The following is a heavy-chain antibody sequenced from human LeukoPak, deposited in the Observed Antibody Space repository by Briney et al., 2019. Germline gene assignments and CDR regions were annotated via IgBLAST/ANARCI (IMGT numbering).Heavy chain of an antibody. D-gene: IGHD3-10*01. V-gene: IGHV4-34*01. J-gene: IGHJ4*02. CDR3: ARGKYYYGSGSYPNPLYYFDY. CDR2: INHSGST. CDR1: GGSFSGYY. Sequence: SETLSLTCAVYGGSFSGYYWSWIRQPPGKGLEWIGEINHSGSTNYNPSLKSRVTISVDTSKKQFSLKLSSVTAADTAVYYCARGKYYYGSGSYPNPLYYFDYWGQGTLVTVSS.